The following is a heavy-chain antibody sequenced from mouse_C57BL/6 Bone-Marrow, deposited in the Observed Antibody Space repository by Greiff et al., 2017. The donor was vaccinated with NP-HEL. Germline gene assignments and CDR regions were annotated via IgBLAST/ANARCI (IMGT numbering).Heavy chain of an antibody. CDR1: GYTFTSYW. Sequence: QVQLQQPGAELVKPGASVKLSCKASGYTFTSYWMHWVKQRPGQGLEWIGMIHPNSGSTNYNEKFKSKATLTVDKSSSTAYMQLSSLTSEDSAVYYWARRGYCGSSYYFDYWGQGTTLTVSS. D-gene: IGHD1-1*01. V-gene: IGHV1-64*01. CDR3: ARRGYCGSSYYFDY. CDR2: IHPNSGST. J-gene: IGHJ2*01.